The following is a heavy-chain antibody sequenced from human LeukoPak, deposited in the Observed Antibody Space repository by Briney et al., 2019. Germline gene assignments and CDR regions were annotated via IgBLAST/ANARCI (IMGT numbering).Heavy chain of an antibody. Sequence: SETLSLTCTVSGGSISSYYWSWIRQPPEKGLEWIGYIYYSGSTNYNPSLKSRVTMSVDTSKNQFSLKLSSVTAADTAVYYCARAPPYYYDSSGPPPLDYWGQGTLVTVSS. CDR3: ARAPPYYYDSSGPPPLDY. V-gene: IGHV4-59*12. J-gene: IGHJ4*02. CDR1: GGSISSYY. CDR2: IYYSGST. D-gene: IGHD3-22*01.